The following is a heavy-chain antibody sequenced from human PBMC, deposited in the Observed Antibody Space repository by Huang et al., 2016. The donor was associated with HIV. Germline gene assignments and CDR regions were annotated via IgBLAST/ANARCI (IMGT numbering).Heavy chain of an antibody. CDR1: GFTFSNYA. V-gene: IGHV3-23*01. CDR3: AKGGLSTVYYYYDHAMDV. CDR2: FRGNGGRK. J-gene: IGHJ6*02. D-gene: IGHD1-1*01. Sequence: EVQLLESGGGLLQPGGSLRLSCEVSGFTFSNYAMNWVRQAPGKGVEWVSTFRGNGGRKYYEDSVKGRFTISRDNSKNTLYLQRKSLGAEDTAVYYCAKGGLSTVYYYYDHAMDVWGQGTTVTVSS.